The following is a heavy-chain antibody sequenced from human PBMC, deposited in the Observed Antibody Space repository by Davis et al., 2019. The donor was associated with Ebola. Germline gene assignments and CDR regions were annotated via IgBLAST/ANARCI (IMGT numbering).Heavy chain of an antibody. V-gene: IGHV1-69*06. CDR3: ARSKYYDFWSGYPPFDY. D-gene: IGHD3-3*01. CDR2: IIPIFGTA. CDR1: GGTFSSYA. J-gene: IGHJ4*02. Sequence: SVKVSCKASGGTFSSYAISWVPQAPGQGLEWMGGIIPIFGTANYAQKFQGRVTITADKSTSTAYMELSSLRSEDTAVYYCARSKYYDFWSGYPPFDYWGQGTLVTVSS.